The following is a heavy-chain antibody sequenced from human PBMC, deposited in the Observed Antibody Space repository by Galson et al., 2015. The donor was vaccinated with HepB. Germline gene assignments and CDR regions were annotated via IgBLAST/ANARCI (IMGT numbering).Heavy chain of an antibody. D-gene: IGHD3-9*01. V-gene: IGHV1-2*06. CDR2: INPNSGGT. CDR3: AREEGLLVTLYYFDY. J-gene: IGHJ4*02. Sequence: SVKVSCKASGYTFTGYYMHWVRQAPGQGLEWMGRINPNSGGTNYAQKFQGRVTMTRDTSISTAYMELSRLRSDDTAVYYCAREEGLLVTLYYFDYWGQGTLVTVSS. CDR1: GYTFTGYY.